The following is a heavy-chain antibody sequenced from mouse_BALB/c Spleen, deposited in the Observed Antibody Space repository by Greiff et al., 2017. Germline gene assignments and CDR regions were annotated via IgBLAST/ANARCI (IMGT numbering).Heavy chain of an antibody. CDR3: ARGDYGYLLFDY. Sequence: EVMLVESGGGLVKPGGSLKLSCAASGFTFSSYAMSWVRQTPEKRLEWVASISSGGSTYYPDSVKGRFTISRDNARNILYLQMSSLRSEDTAMYYCARGDYGYLLFDYWGQGTTLTVSS. J-gene: IGHJ2*01. D-gene: IGHD2-2*01. CDR1: GFTFSSYA. CDR2: ISSGGST. V-gene: IGHV5-6-5*01.